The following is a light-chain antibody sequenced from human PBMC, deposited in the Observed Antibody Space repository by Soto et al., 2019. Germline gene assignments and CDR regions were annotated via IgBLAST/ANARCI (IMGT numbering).Light chain of an antibody. CDR2: GAS. CDR3: QHYGGSPGT. J-gene: IGKJ1*01. Sequence: EIVLTQSPGTLSLSPGERATLSCRASQSLSSSYLAWYQQKPGQAPRLLIFGASSRVTGIPDRFGGAVSGTDFTLTISRLEPEDFAMYYCQHYGGSPGTFGQGTKVEI. V-gene: IGKV3-20*01. CDR1: QSLSSSY.